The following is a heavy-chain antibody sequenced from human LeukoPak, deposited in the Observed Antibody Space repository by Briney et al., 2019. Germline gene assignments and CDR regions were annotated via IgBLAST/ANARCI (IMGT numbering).Heavy chain of an antibody. CDR2: IYSRART. CDR1: GTSTTSGSYF. D-gene: IGHD3-22*01. J-gene: IGHJ3*01. V-gene: IGHV4-61*02. CDR3: ARAREFYSDSNAYEV. Sequence: SQTLSLTCTISGTSTTSGSYFWSWIRQPARNELEWLGLIYSRARTNYNLSLKGRVTFSVDTSKNQFSLKLRSVTAADTAVYYCARAREFYSDSNAYEVWGQGTRVTVSS.